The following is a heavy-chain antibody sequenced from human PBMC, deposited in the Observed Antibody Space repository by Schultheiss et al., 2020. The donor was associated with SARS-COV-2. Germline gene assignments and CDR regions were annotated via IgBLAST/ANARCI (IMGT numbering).Heavy chain of an antibody. Sequence: SETLSLTCTVSGGSISSYYWSWIRQPAGKGLEWIGYIYYSGSTNYNPSLKSRVTISVDTSKNQFSLKLSSVTAADTAVYYCARERTEKPAYGYYYGMDFWGQGTTVTVSS. D-gene: IGHD3-10*01. V-gene: IGHV4-59*01. CDR1: GGSISSYY. CDR3: ARERTEKPAYGYYYGMDF. J-gene: IGHJ6*02. CDR2: IYYSGST.